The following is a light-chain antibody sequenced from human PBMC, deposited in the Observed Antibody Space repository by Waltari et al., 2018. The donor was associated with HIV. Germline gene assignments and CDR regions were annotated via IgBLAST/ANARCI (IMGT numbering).Light chain of an antibody. CDR1: VLSGRP. CDR2: QDT. CDR3: QSTDNRGSSI. V-gene: IGLV3-25*03. Sequence: SFELTQPPSLSVSPGETATTTCSGVVLSGRPPSWYRPISRQPPVIVMAQDTEMPSGIPNRVSGSRSGTTVFLTISDVRPEDEADYFCQSTDNRGSSIFGGGTKVTVL. J-gene: IGLJ2*01.